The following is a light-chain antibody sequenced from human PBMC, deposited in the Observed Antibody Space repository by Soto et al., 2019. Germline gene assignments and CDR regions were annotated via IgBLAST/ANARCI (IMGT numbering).Light chain of an antibody. CDR3: SSYTTSNTRQIV. V-gene: IGLV2-14*01. J-gene: IGLJ1*01. Sequence: QSALTQPASVSGSPGQSITISCTGTSSDVGGYNYVSWYQQHPGKAPKFMIYDVSNRPSGVSNRFSGSKSGNTGSLTISGLQAEDEADYYCSSYTTSNTRQIVFGTGTKLT. CDR2: DVS. CDR1: SSDVGGYNY.